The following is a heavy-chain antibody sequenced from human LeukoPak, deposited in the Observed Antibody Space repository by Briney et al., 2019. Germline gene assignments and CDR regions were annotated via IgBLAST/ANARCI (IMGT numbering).Heavy chain of an antibody. J-gene: IGHJ4*02. D-gene: IGHD2-8*01. Sequence: ASVKVSCKASGGTFSRFAISWVRQAPGQGLEWMGRLISNSGGTNYAQKFQGRVAMTRDTSISTGYMELSRLTSDGTAVYYCAGGQKNGFDYGGKGPLVPVPS. CDR3: AGGQKNGFDY. V-gene: IGHV1-2*06. CDR1: GGTFSRFA. CDR2: LISNSGGT.